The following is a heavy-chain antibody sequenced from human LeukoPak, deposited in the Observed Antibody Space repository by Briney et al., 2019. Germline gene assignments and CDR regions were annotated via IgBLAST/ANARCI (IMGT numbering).Heavy chain of an antibody. CDR3: ARVGRFGEFTDFDY. CDR1: GFIFTGYY. D-gene: IGHD3-10*01. J-gene: IGHJ4*02. V-gene: IGHV1-2*02. CDR2: INPNSGGT. Sequence: ASVKVSCKASGFIFTGYYMHWVRQAPGQGLEWMGWINPNSGGTNYAQKFQGRVTVTRDTSISTAYMELSRLRSDDTAVYYCARVGRFGEFTDFDYWGQGTLVTVSS.